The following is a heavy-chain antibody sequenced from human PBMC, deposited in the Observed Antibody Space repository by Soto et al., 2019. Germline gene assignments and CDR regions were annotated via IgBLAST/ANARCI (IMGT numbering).Heavy chain of an antibody. CDR1: GGSITSSDSY. CDR3: ASFSALGQDYRVDV. V-gene: IGHV4-30-4*01. Sequence: SETLSLTCTVSGGSITSSDSYWSWIRQPPGKGLEWIGYINSGGRTYYNSSLKSRLILSLDTSKNQFSLRLSSINAADTAVYFCASFSALGQDYRVDVWGQGTTVTVSS. D-gene: IGHD3-3*02. CDR2: INSGGRT. J-gene: IGHJ6*02.